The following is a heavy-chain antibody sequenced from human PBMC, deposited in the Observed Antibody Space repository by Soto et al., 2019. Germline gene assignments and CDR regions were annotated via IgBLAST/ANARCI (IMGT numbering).Heavy chain of an antibody. V-gene: IGHV3-11*01. J-gene: IGHJ3*02. D-gene: IGHD4-4*01. CDR3: ARDLSNHDAFDI. CDR2: ISSSGSTI. Sequence: GGSLRLSCAASGFTFSDYYMSWIRQAPGKGLEWVSYISSSGSTIYYADSVKGRFTISRDNAKNSLYLQMNSLRTEDTAVYYCARDLSNHDAFDIWGQGTMVTVSS. CDR1: GFTFSDYY.